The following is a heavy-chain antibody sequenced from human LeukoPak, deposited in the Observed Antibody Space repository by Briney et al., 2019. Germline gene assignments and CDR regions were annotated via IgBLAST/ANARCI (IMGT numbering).Heavy chain of an antibody. CDR3: AKNFGSGRGVPYGMDV. Sequence: GGPLRLSCAASGFTFGDYAMRWVRQAPGKGLEWVSAISGVSGSTTIYAACVKGGFTVSRDNSKSRLFLQMKSLRAEDTAVYYCAKNFGSGRGVPYGMDVWGQGTTVTVAS. J-gene: IGHJ6*02. CDR1: GFTFGDYA. V-gene: IGHV3-23*01. D-gene: IGHD3-10*01. CDR2: ISGVSGSTT.